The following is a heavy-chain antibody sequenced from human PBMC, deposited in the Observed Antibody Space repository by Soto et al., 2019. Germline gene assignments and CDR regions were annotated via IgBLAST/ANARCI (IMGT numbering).Heavy chain of an antibody. CDR1: GGSISSGPYS. V-gene: IGHV4-39*07. Sequence: PSETLSLTCTVSGGSISSGPYSWGWIRQPPGKGLEWIGTFYHSGSTHHNPSLKSRVTTSVDTSKNQFSLRPHSVTAADTAVYYCARGNQIFDYWGQGTLVTVSS. CDR2: FYHSGST. J-gene: IGHJ4*02. CDR3: ARGNQIFDY.